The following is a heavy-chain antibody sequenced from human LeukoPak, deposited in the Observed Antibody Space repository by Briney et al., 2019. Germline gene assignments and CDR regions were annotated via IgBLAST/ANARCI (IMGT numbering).Heavy chain of an antibody. V-gene: IGHV3-66*01. Sequence: GGSLRLSCAASGFTVRSNNLSWVRQAPGKGLEWVSIIYSGGSTYYADSVKGRFTISRDNSKNTLYLEMNSLRAEDTAVYYCAKVPGYSSGYFYFDYWGQGTLVTVSS. D-gene: IGHD5-18*01. CDR3: AKVPGYSSGYFYFDY. J-gene: IGHJ4*02. CDR2: IYSGGST. CDR1: GFTVRSNN.